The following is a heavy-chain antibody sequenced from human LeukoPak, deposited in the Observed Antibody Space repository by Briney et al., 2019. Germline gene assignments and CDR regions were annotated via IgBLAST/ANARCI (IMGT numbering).Heavy chain of an antibody. D-gene: IGHD4-17*01. V-gene: IGHV3-23*01. CDR2: ISGSGGST. CDR3: AKDRNYGDYGGEYYFDY. J-gene: IGHJ4*02. CDR1: GFTFSSYA. Sequence: GGSLGLSCAASGFTFSSYAMSWVRQAPGKGLEWVSAISGSGGSTYYADSVKGRFTISRDNSKNTLYLQMNSLRAEDTAVYYCAKDRNYGDYGGEYYFDYWGQGTLVTVSS.